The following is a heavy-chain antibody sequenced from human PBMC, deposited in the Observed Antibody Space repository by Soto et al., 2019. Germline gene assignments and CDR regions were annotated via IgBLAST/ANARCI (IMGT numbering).Heavy chain of an antibody. V-gene: IGHV1-18*01. Sequence: ASVKVSCKASGYTFTSYAMHWVRQAPGLGLEWMGWISAYTGNTNFAQKVQGRVTMTTDTSTTTAYMELRSLRSDDTAVYYCAKGTGTTSEGSLFDYWGQGTLVTVSS. CDR1: GYTFTSYA. D-gene: IGHD1-1*01. J-gene: IGHJ4*02. CDR3: AKGTGTTSEGSLFDY. CDR2: ISAYTGNT.